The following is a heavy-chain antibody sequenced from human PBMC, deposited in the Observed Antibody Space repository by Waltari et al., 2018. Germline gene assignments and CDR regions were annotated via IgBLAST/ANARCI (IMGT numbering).Heavy chain of an antibody. CDR3: ARHVIGEDY. Sequence: EVQLVQSGAEMKKPGESLRISCRGSGYNFTNYWISWVRQMPGKGLEWMGRIEPTDLYPEYSPSLQGHVTISTDKSISTAYLQWGSLKPSDTAMYYCARHVIGEDYWGQGTLVTV. CDR1: GYNFTNYW. CDR2: IEPTDLYP. D-gene: IGHD4-17*01. J-gene: IGHJ4*02. V-gene: IGHV5-10-1*03.